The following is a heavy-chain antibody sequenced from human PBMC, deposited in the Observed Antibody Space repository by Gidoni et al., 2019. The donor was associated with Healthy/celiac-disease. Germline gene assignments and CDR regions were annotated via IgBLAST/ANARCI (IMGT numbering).Heavy chain of an antibody. V-gene: IGHV3-21*01. J-gene: IGHJ4*02. Sequence: EVQLVESGGGLVKPGGSLRLSFAASGFTFSSYSMNGVRQAPGKGLEWVSYISSSSSYIYYADSVKGRFTISRDNAKNSLYLQMNSLRAEDTAVYYCARDMPDYDILTGCPDYWGQGTLVTVSS. CDR2: ISSSSSYI. CDR1: GFTFSSYS. D-gene: IGHD3-9*01. CDR3: ARDMPDYDILTGCPDY.